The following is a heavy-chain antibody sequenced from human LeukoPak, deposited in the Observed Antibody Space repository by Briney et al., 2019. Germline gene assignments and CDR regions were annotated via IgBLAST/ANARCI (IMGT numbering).Heavy chain of an antibody. J-gene: IGHJ5*02. Sequence: ASVKVSCKASGGTFSSYAIGWVRQAPGQGLEWMGGIIPIFGTANYAQKFQGRVTITTDESTSTAYMELSSLRSEDTAVYYCARAKVLMVHAKYNWFDPWGQGTLVTVSS. CDR1: GGTFSSYA. V-gene: IGHV1-69*05. CDR3: ARAKVLMVHAKYNWFDP. D-gene: IGHD2-8*01. CDR2: IIPIFGTA.